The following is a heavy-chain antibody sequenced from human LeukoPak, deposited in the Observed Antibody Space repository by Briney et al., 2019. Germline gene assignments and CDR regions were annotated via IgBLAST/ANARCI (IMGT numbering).Heavy chain of an antibody. J-gene: IGHJ4*02. Sequence: GGSLRLSCAASGFTFSSYSMSWVRQAPGKGLEWVANIKQDGSEKYYVDSVKGRFTISRDNAKNSLYLQMNSLRAEDTAVYYCARRQYYFDYWGQGTLVTVSS. CDR2: IKQDGSEK. D-gene: IGHD4-11*01. V-gene: IGHV3-7*01. CDR1: GFTFSSYS. CDR3: ARRQYYFDY.